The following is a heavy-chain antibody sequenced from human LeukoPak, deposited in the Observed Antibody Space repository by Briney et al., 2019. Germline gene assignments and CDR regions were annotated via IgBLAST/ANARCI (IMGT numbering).Heavy chain of an antibody. CDR3: AKAAYSGYDPYYYYMDV. CDR1: GFTFDDYA. V-gene: IGHV3-9*01. Sequence: GGSLRLSCAASGFTFDDYAMHWVRQAPGKGLEWVSDISWNSGSIGYADSVKGRFTISRDNAKNSLYLQMNSLRAEDTALYYCAKAAYSGYDPYYYYMDVWGKGTTVTVSS. CDR2: ISWNSGSI. D-gene: IGHD5-12*01. J-gene: IGHJ6*03.